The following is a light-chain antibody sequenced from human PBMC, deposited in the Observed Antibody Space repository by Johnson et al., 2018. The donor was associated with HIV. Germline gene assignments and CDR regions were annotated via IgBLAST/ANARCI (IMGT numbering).Light chain of an antibody. V-gene: IGLV1-51*01. CDR3: GTWDSSLGAWV. CDR2: DNN. Sequence: QSVLTQPPSVSAAPGQKVTIYCSGSTSNIGNNYVSWYQQLTGTAPKLLIYDNNKRPSGIPDRFSGSKSGTSATLGITGLQTGDEADYYCGTWDSSLGAWVFGTGTKVTVL. CDR1: TSNIGNNY. J-gene: IGLJ1*01.